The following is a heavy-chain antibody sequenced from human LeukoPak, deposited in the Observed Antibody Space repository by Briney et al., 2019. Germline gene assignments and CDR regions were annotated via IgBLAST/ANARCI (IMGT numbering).Heavy chain of an antibody. D-gene: IGHD3-10*01. Sequence: GGSLRLSCAASGFKFETYNSNWVRQAPGKGLEWVGRILSKGSGGTIDYAAPVQGRFTISRDDSKDTLYLEMNSLKTEDTAVYYCSWIRGALGFYFMDVWGKGTTVTISS. CDR1: GFKFETYN. V-gene: IGHV3-15*01. J-gene: IGHJ6*03. CDR2: ILSKGSGGTI. CDR3: SWIRGALGFYFMDV.